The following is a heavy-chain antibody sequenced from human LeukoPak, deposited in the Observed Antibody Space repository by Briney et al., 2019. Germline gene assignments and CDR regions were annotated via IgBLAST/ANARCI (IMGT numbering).Heavy chain of an antibody. CDR3: AREYSYGHTSWFDP. V-gene: IGHV4-59*01. D-gene: IGHD5-18*01. Sequence: SETLSLTCTVSGGSISSYYRSWMRQPPGKGLESIGYIYYSGSTNYNPSLKSRVTISVDTSKNQFSLKLSSVTAADTAVYYCAREYSYGHTSWFDPWGQGTLVTVSS. CDR2: IYYSGST. J-gene: IGHJ5*02. CDR1: GGSISSYY.